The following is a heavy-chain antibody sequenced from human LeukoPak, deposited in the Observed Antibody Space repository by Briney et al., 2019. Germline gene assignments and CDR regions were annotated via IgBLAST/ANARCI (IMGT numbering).Heavy chain of an antibody. D-gene: IGHD1-26*01. Sequence: GRSLRLSCAASGFIFDDYAMHWVRQAPGKGLEWVSGISWNGGGVGYADSVKGRFTISRDNAEKSLYLQLNRLRPKDTAYYYCAKGLVRPVGATHFDYWGQGTLVTASS. CDR1: GFIFDDYA. CDR3: AKGLVRPVGATHFDY. V-gene: IGHV3-9*01. CDR2: ISWNGGGV. J-gene: IGHJ4*02.